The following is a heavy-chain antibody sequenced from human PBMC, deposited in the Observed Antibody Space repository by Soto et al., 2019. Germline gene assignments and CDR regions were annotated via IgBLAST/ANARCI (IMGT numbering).Heavy chain of an antibody. CDR3: ARDPPGSSGYYSNFDY. D-gene: IGHD3-22*01. J-gene: IGHJ4*02. CDR2: ISSSGSTI. V-gene: IGHV3-11*01. CDR1: GFTFSDYY. Sequence: PGGSLRLSCAASGFTFSDYYTSWIRQAPGKGLEWVSYISSSGSTIYYADSVKGRFTISRDNAKNSLYLQMNSLRAEDTAVYYCARDPPGSSGYYSNFDYWGQGTLVTVSS.